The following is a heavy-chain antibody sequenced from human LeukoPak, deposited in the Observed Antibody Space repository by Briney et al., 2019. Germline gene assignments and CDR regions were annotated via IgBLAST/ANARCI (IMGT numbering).Heavy chain of an antibody. CDR2: ISSSGSTI. D-gene: IGHD3-9*01. J-gene: IGHJ4*02. Sequence: PGGSLRLSCAASGFTFSSYEMNWVRQAPGKGLEWVSYISSSGSTIYYADSVKGRFTISRDNAKNSLYLQVNSLRAEDTAVYYCARDYFGMSDYWGQGTLVTVSS. CDR1: GFTFSSYE. V-gene: IGHV3-48*03. CDR3: ARDYFGMSDY.